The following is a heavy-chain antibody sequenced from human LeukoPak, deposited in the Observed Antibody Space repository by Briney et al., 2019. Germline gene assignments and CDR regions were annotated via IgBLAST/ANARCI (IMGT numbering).Heavy chain of an antibody. D-gene: IGHD6-19*01. CDR1: GGSFSGYY. J-gene: IGHJ4*02. Sequence: SETLSLTCAVYGGSFSGYYWSWIRQPPGKGLEWIGEINHSGSTNYNPSLKSRVTISVDTSKNQFSLKLSSVTAADTAVYHCARIKRARARSVALDYWGQGTLVTVSS. V-gene: IGHV4-34*01. CDR3: ARIKRARARSVALDY. CDR2: INHSGST.